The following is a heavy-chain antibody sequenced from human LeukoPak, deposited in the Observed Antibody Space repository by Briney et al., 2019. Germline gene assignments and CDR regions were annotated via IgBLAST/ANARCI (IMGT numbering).Heavy chain of an antibody. CDR3: ARDRYCSSTSCYPRSFDY. V-gene: IGHV1-46*01. Sequence: ASVKVSCKASGYTFTSYYMHWVRQAPGQGLEWMGIINPSGGSTSYAQKFQGRVTMTRDMSTSTVYMELSSLRSEDTAVYYCARDRYCSSTSCYPRSFDYWGQGTLVTVSS. J-gene: IGHJ4*02. D-gene: IGHD2-2*01. CDR1: GYTFTSYY. CDR2: INPSGGST.